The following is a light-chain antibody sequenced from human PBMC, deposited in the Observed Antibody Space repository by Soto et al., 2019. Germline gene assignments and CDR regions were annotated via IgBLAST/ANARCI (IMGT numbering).Light chain of an antibody. V-gene: IGKV3-15*01. Sequence: EIVMTQSPATLSVSPGEGATLSCRASQSVSHNLAWYQQKPGQAPRLLIYGASTRATGIPTRFSGSGSGTDFTLTISSLQSEDFAVYYCEQYNSWPPLYTFGQGTKLEIK. CDR2: GAS. CDR1: QSVSHN. CDR3: EQYNSWPPLYT. J-gene: IGKJ2*01.